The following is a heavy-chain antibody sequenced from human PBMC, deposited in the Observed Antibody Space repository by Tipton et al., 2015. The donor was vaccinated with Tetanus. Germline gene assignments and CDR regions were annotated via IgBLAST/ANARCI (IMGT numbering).Heavy chain of an antibody. Sequence: TLSLTCSVSGASISSGGYFWNWVRQHPEKGLEWIGYIYYSGDTYINPSLKSRVTMSVDTSKNQISLNLSSVTAADTAVYYCARVLPVNRAGWGQGTLVTVSS. D-gene: IGHD4-17*01. J-gene: IGHJ4*02. CDR2: IYYSGDT. V-gene: IGHV4-31*03. CDR3: ARVLPVNRAG. CDR1: GASISSGGYF.